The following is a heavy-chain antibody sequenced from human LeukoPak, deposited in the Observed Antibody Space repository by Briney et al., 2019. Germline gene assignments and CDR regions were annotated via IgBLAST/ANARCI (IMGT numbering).Heavy chain of an antibody. D-gene: IGHD3-3*01. J-gene: IGHJ4*02. CDR1: GFTFSSYA. V-gene: IGHV3-23*01. CDR2: ISGSGGST. CDR3: AKEDYDFWSGYPPHYFDY. Sequence: GGSLRLSCAASGFTFSSYAMSWVRQAPGKGLEWVSAISGSGGSTCYADSVKGRFTISRDNSKNTLYLQMNSLRTEDTAVYYCAKEDYDFWSGYPPHYFDYWGQGTLVTVSS.